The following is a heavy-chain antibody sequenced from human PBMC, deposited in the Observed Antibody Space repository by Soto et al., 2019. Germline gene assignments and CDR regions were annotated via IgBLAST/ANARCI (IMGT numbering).Heavy chain of an antibody. CDR3: ARDAYNVYNDILTGYLNWFDP. J-gene: IGHJ5*02. V-gene: IGHV3-33*01. CDR2: IWYDGSNK. D-gene: IGHD3-9*01. CDR1: GFTFSSYG. Sequence: PGGSLRLSCAASGFTFSSYGMHWVRQAPGKGLEWVAVIWYDGSNKYYADSVKGRFTISRDNSKNTLYLQMNSLRAEDTAVYYCARDAYNVYNDILTGYLNWFDPWGQGTLVTVSS.